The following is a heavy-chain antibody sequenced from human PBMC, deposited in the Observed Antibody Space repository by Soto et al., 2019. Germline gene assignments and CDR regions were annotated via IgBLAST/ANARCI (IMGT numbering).Heavy chain of an antibody. Sequence: ASVKVSCKASGYTFTSYYMHWVRQAPGQGLEWMGIINPSGGSTSYAQKFQGRVTMTRDTSTSTVYMELGSLRSEDTAVYYCARDESRNRVTMIVVVKPQEPPSFDYWGQGTLVTVSS. CDR2: INPSGGST. V-gene: IGHV1-46*01. CDR3: ARDESRNRVTMIVVVKPQEPPSFDY. J-gene: IGHJ4*02. CDR1: GYTFTSYY. D-gene: IGHD3-22*01.